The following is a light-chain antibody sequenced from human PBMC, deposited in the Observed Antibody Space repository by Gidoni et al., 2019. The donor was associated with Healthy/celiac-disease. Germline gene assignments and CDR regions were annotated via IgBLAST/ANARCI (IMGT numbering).Light chain of an antibody. V-gene: IGKV3-20*01. CDR1: QSVSSSY. J-gene: IGKJ1*01. Sequence: ELVLTQSPGTLSLSPGERATLPCRASQSVSSSYLAWYQQKPGQAPRLLIYGASSRATGIPDRFSGSGSGTDFTLTISRLEPEDFAVYYCQQYGRSLWTFGQGTKVEIK. CDR2: GAS. CDR3: QQYGRSLWT.